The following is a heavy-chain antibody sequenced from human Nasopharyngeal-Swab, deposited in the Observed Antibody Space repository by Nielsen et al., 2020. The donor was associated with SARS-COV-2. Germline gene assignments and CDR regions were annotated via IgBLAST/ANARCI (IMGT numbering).Heavy chain of an antibody. V-gene: IGHV4-34*01. CDR2: INHSGST. CDR3: ARGHSNDSFDY. D-gene: IGHD4-11*01. J-gene: IGHJ4*02. CDR1: GGSFSGYY. Sequence: SETLSLTCAVYGGSFSGYYWSWIRQPPGKGLEWIGEINHSGSTNYNPSLKSRVTISVDTSKNQFPLKLSSVTAADTAVYYCARGHSNDSFDYWGQGTLVTVSS.